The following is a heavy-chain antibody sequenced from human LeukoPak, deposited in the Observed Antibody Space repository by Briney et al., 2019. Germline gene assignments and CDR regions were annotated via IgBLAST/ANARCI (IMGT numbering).Heavy chain of an antibody. J-gene: IGHJ5*02. V-gene: IGHV1-69*05. CDR1: GGTFSSYA. CDR2: IIPIFGTA. D-gene: IGHD2-15*01. Sequence: SVKVSCKASGGTFSSYAISWVRQAPGQGLEWMGRIIPIFGTANYAQKFQGRVTITTDESTSTAYMELSSLRSEDTAVYYCARDRGGYCSGGSCYSLGWFDPWGQGTLVTVSS. CDR3: ARDRGGYCSGGSCYSLGWFDP.